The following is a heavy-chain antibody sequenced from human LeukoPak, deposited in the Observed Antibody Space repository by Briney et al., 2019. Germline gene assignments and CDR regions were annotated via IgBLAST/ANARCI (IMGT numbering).Heavy chain of an antibody. J-gene: IGHJ3*02. V-gene: IGHV3-7*03. CDR3: TREVGSVVPAAMGAFDI. D-gene: IGHD2-2*01. CDR1: GFTFSSYW. Sequence: GGSLRLSCAASGFTFSSYWMSWVRQAPGKGLEWVANIKQDGSEKYYVDSVKGRFTISRDNAKNSLYLQMNSLKTEDTAVYYCTREVGSVVPAAMGAFDIWGQGTMVTVSS. CDR2: IKQDGSEK.